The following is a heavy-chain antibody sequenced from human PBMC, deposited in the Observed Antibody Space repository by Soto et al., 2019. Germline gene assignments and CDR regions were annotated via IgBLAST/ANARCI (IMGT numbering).Heavy chain of an antibody. Sequence: EVHLVESGGGSVEPGGSLRLSCTASGFTFNGAWMNWVRQAPGKGLEWVGRVKSKVDGGSIDYSAPVRGRFTISRDDSRGTVDLQMNSLSAEDSAMYYCSADLPDWGAYAFDYWGQGTLVTVSP. V-gene: IGHV3-15*07. CDR1: GFTFNGAW. J-gene: IGHJ4*02. D-gene: IGHD3-16*01. CDR2: VKSKVDGGSI. CDR3: SADLPDWGAYAFDY.